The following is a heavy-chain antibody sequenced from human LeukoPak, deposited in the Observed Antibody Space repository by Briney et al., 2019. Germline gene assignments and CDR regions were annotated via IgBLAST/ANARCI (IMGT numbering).Heavy chain of an antibody. Sequence: GGSLRLSCVASGLTFSNAWMSWVRQAPGKGLEWVGRIKSKSDGETTDYGAPVKGRFIISRDDSKNTLYLEMNSLKTEDTALYYCNTDPTRLYYYDNGGLPDGFDIWGQGTMVTVSS. D-gene: IGHD3-22*01. CDR2: IKSKSDGETT. CDR1: GLTFSNAW. J-gene: IGHJ3*02. V-gene: IGHV3-15*01. CDR3: NTDPTRLYYYDNGGLPDGFDI.